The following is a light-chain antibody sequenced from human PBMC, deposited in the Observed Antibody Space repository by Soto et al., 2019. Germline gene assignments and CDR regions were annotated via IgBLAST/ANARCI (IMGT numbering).Light chain of an antibody. CDR3: QQYDTFPVT. CDR1: QDINSY. J-gene: IGKJ5*01. V-gene: IGKV1-33*01. Sequence: DIQMTQSPSSLSASVGDRVTITCQASQDINSYLSWYQQRPGKAPKLLIYDAFTLETGVPSRFSGSGSATDFIFTISSLQTEDFETYYCQQYDTFPVTFGQGTRLEIK. CDR2: DAF.